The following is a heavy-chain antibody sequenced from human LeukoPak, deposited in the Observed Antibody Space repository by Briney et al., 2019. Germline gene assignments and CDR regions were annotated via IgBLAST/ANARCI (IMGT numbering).Heavy chain of an antibody. CDR2: IYYSGST. CDR3: ASYIVGATLGPNDAFDI. J-gene: IGHJ3*02. Sequence: PSETLSLTCTVSGGSISSYYWSWIRQPPGKGLEWIGYIYYSGSTNYNPSLKSRVTISVDTSKNQFSLKLSSVTAADTAVYYCASYIVGATLGPNDAFDIWGQGTMVTVSS. D-gene: IGHD1-26*01. CDR1: GGSISSYY. V-gene: IGHV4-59*01.